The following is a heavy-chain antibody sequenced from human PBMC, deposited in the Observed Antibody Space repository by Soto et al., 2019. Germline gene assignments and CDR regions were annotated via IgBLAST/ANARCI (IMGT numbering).Heavy chain of an antibody. Sequence: PSETLSLTCTVSGCTISSTSYYWGWIRQPPGKGLEWIGSIYYSGSTYYNPSLKSRVTISVDTSKNQFSLKLSSVTAADTAVYYCARLRDSGWYGGYYGMDVWGEGTTVTVPS. CDR1: GCTISSTSYY. CDR3: ARLRDSGWYGGYYGMDV. D-gene: IGHD6-19*01. CDR2: IYYSGST. J-gene: IGHJ6*04. V-gene: IGHV4-39*01.